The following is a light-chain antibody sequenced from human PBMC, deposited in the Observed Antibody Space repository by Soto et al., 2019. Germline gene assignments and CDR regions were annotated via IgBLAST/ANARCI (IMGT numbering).Light chain of an antibody. CDR3: SSYAGRSVV. CDR2: EVS. J-gene: IGLJ2*01. Sequence: QTVVTQPPSASGSPGQSVTISCTGTSSDVGGYKYVSWYQHHPGKAPKLIIYEVSERPSGVPDRFSGSKSGNTASLTVSGLQAEDEADYYCSSYAGRSVVFGGGTKLTVL. CDR1: SSDVGGYKY. V-gene: IGLV2-8*01.